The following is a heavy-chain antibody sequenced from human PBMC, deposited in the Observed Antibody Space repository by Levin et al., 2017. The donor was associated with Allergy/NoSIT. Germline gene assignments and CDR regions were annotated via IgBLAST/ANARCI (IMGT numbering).Heavy chain of an antibody. CDR3: ANDHKAATGSASLYGMDV. CDR1: GFTFSNYG. J-gene: IGHJ6*02. D-gene: IGHD6-13*01. CDR2: ISYNGTNK. V-gene: IGHV3-30*18. Sequence: GESLKISCAASGFTFSNYGMHWVRQAPGKGLEWVAVISYNGTNKYCADSVKGRFTISRDNSKNTLFLQMSSLRAEDTAVYYCANDHKAATGSASLYGMDVWGQGTTVTVSS.